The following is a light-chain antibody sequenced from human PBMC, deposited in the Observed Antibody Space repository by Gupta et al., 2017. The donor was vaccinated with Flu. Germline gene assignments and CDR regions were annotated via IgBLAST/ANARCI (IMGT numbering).Light chain of an antibody. CDR1: QSISSH. V-gene: IGKV1-39*01. J-gene: IGKJ1*01. CDR2: AAS. Sequence: PSSLSASVGGRVTITCRASQSISSHLNLYQQKTGAAPKLLIYAASSLQSGVPSRFRGSGSGTDFTLTITSLQPEDFGSYFCQQGYSNPWTFGQGTKVEIK. CDR3: QQGYSNPWT.